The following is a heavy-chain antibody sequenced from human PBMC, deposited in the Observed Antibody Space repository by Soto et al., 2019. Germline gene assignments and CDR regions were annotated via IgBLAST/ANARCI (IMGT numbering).Heavy chain of an antibody. CDR3: AHRRGDYPYYYYYMDV. J-gene: IGHJ6*03. CDR1: G. Sequence: GVGWIRQPPGKALEWLALIYWDDDKRYSPSLKSRLTITKDTSKNQVVLTMTNMDPVDTATYYCAHRRGDYPYYYYYMDVWGKGTTVTVSS. V-gene: IGHV2-5*02. D-gene: IGHD4-17*01. CDR2: IYWDDDK.